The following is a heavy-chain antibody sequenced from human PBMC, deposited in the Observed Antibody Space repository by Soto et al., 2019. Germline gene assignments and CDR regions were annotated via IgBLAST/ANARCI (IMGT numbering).Heavy chain of an antibody. Sequence: QVQLVQSGAEVKKPGSSVKVSCTTSGGPFSSFAINWVRQAPGQGLEWMGGIIPLDGTTTYAEKIQGRVTITADTSTSTAYMDLSSLTLEDTAVYYCARPFTKSRRGGVAFDYWGQGTLLTVSS. CDR1: GGPFSSFA. CDR2: IIPLDGTT. CDR3: ARPFTKSRRGGVAFDY. J-gene: IGHJ4*02. D-gene: IGHD3-3*01. V-gene: IGHV1-69*06.